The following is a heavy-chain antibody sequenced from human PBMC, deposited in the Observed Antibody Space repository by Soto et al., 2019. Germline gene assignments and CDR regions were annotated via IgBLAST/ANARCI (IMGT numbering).Heavy chain of an antibody. V-gene: IGHV1-8*01. J-gene: IGHJ6*02. CDR2: MNAKSGDT. D-gene: IGHD2-21*01. Sequence: QAHLEQSGAELKRPGASVKVSCKASGYTFSDFDINWLRQASGQGPEWMGWMNAKSGDTFFAQRFQGKFKMTWDTPRSTAYMEVGSLTSDDTAIYYCARGNPFNCAGFDVWGQGPTVAVSS. CDR1: GYTFSDFD. CDR3: ARGNPFNCAGFDV.